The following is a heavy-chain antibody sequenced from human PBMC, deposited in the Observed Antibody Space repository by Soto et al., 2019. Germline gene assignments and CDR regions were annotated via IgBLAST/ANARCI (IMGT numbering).Heavy chain of an antibody. CDR3: ARSPSYGDYANLDT. CDR2: IYTTRSP. V-gene: IGHV4-4*07. J-gene: IGHJ5*02. CDR1: GDSVSKYY. Sequence: SETLSLTCTVSGDSVSKYYWNWIRQPAGKGREWIGRIYTTRSPNYNPSLKSRVTMSVDTSKNQFSLKLNLSSVTAADTAVYYCARSPSYGDYANLDTWGQGTLVTVSS. D-gene: IGHD4-17*01.